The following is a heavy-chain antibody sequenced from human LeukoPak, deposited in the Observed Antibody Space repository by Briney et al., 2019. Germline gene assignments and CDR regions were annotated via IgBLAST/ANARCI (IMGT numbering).Heavy chain of an antibody. J-gene: IGHJ6*02. CDR1: GFTFDDYG. CDR2: INWNGGST. Sequence: GGSLRLSCAASGFTFDDYGMSWVRQAPGKGLEWVSGINWNGGSTGYADSVKGRFTTSRDNAKNSLYLQMNSLRAEDTALYYCARHLRRGSNSQYYYGMDVWGQGTTVTVSS. CDR3: ARHLRRGSNSQYYYGMDV. V-gene: IGHV3-20*04. D-gene: IGHD4-23*01.